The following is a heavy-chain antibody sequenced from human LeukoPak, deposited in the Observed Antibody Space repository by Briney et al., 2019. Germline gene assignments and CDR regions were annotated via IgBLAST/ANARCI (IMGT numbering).Heavy chain of an antibody. CDR1: DYTFTSYG. Sequence: ASVKVSCKASDYTFTSYGVSWVRQAPGQGLEWMGWISGYSGDTNYAQKFQGRVTMTQDASTSTAYMELRSLRSDDTAVYYCARDPSNTSGYYAYLDYWGQGSLVTVSS. V-gene: IGHV1-18*01. CDR2: ISGYSGDT. J-gene: IGHJ4*02. D-gene: IGHD3-3*01. CDR3: ARDPSNTSGYYAYLDY.